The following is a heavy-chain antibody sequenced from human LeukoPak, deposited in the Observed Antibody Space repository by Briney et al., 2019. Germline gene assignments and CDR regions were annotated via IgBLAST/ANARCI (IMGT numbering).Heavy chain of an antibody. D-gene: IGHD6-19*01. CDR2: IIPIFGTA. CDR1: GGTFSSYA. V-gene: IGHV1-69*13. CDR3: ARLEVAGTSVYYYYGMDV. J-gene: IGHJ6*02. Sequence: SVKVSCKASGGTFSSYAISWVRQAPGQGLEWMGGIIPIFGTANYAQKFQGRVTITADESTSTAYMELSSLRSEDTAVYYCARLEVAGTSVYYYYGMDVWGQGTTVTVS.